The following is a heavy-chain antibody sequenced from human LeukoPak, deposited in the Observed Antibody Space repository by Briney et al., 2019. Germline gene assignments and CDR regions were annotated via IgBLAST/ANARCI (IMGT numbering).Heavy chain of an antibody. D-gene: IGHD5-18*01. Sequence: ASVKVSCKASGYTFTSYYMHWVRQAPGQGLEWMGIINPSGGSTSYAQKFQGRVTMTRDMSTSTVYMELSSLRSEDTAVYCCARLVDTAMVADYWGQGTLVTVSS. J-gene: IGHJ4*02. CDR2: INPSGGST. CDR1: GYTFTSYY. CDR3: ARLVDTAMVADY. V-gene: IGHV1-46*01.